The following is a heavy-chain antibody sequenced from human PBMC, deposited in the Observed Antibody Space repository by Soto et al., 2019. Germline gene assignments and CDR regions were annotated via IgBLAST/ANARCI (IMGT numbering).Heavy chain of an antibody. Sequence: GGSLRLSCAGSGFTFSSYWMHWVRQAPGKGLVWVSRINGDGTSTNYADSVMGRFTISRDNAKNTLYLQMNSLRAEDTAVYYCVRDRANWNDAPLDYWGQGTLVTVSS. J-gene: IGHJ4*02. D-gene: IGHD1-1*01. V-gene: IGHV3-74*01. CDR1: GFTFSSYW. CDR3: VRDRANWNDAPLDY. CDR2: INGDGTST.